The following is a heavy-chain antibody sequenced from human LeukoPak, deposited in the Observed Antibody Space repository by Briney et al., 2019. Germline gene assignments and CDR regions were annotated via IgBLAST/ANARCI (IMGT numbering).Heavy chain of an antibody. J-gene: IGHJ4*02. D-gene: IGHD2-2*02. CDR1: GYSFTSYW. CDR3: ARLVGCCSSTSCYTPFDY. CDR2: IYPGDSDT. V-gene: IGHV5-51*01. Sequence: PGESLKISCKGSGYSFTSYWIGWVRQMPGKGLEWMGIIYPGDSDTRYSPSFQGQVTISADKSISTPYLQWSSLKASDTAMYYCARLVGCCSSTSCYTPFDYWGQGTLVTVSS.